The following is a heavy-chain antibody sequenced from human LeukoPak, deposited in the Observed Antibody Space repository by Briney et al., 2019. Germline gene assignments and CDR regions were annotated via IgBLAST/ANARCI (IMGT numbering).Heavy chain of an antibody. D-gene: IGHD2-2*01. J-gene: IGHJ5*02. CDR1: GDSISSGGYS. CDR2: IYHSGST. V-gene: IGHV4-30-2*01. Sequence: PSETLSLTCVVSGDSISSGGYSWRWIRQPPGKGLECIGYIYHSGSTYYNPSLKSRVTISVDTSKNQFSLKLSSVTAADTAVYYCARGQLYCSSTSCYEGFDTWGQGTLVTVSS. CDR3: ARGQLYCSSTSCYEGFDT.